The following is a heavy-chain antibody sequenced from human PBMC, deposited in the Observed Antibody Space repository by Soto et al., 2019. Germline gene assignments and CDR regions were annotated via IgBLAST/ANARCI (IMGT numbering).Heavy chain of an antibody. Sequence: QLQLQESGPGLVKPSETLSLTCTVSGGSISSSSYYWGWIRQPPGKGLEWIGSIYYSGSTYYNPSLKSRVTISVDTSKNQFSLKLSSVTAADTAVYYCARTYYDFWSGYLDYWGQGTLVTVSS. J-gene: IGHJ4*02. CDR3: ARTYYDFWSGYLDY. V-gene: IGHV4-39*01. CDR2: IYYSGST. CDR1: GGSISSSSYY. D-gene: IGHD3-3*01.